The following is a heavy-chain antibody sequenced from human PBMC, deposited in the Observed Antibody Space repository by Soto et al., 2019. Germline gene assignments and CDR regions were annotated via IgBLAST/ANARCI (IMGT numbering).Heavy chain of an antibody. CDR2: ISGSGSTI. CDR3: AKDLTYGSGSYHYFDP. CDR1: VFPFSSYS. D-gene: IGHD3-10*01. J-gene: IGHJ5*02. Sequence: GGSLRLSCAASVFPFSSYSMNWVRQAPGKGLEWVSYISGSGSTIYYADSVKGRFTISRDNSKNTLYLQMNSLRAEDTAVYYCAKDLTYGSGSYHYFDPWGQGTLVTVSS. V-gene: IGHV3-48*01.